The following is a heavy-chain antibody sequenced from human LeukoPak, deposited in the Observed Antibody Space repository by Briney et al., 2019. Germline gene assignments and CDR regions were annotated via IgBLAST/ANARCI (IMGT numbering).Heavy chain of an antibody. CDR3: AKRSRRLTIVRGVPREDV. J-gene: IGHJ6*02. CDR2: ISYDGSNK. V-gene: IGHV3-30-3*02. Sequence: GGSLRLSCAASGFTFSSYAMHWVRQAPGKGLEWVAVISYDGSNKYCADSVKGRFTISRDNSKNTLYLQMNSLRAEDTAVYYCAKRSRRLTIVRGVPREDVWGQGTTVTVSS. D-gene: IGHD3-10*01. CDR1: GFTFSSYA.